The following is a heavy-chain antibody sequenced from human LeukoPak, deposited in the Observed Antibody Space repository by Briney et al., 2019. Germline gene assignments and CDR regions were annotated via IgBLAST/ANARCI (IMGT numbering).Heavy chain of an antibody. CDR1: GFTFDDYA. CDR2: ITSSPTYI. Sequence: GGSLRLSCAASGFTFDDYAMHWVRQAPGKGLEWVSSITSSPTYIYYADSVKGRFTISRDNAQNSLYLQINSLRAEDTAVYYCARDDYGFDYWGQGTLVTVSS. V-gene: IGHV3-21*01. CDR3: ARDDYGFDY. J-gene: IGHJ4*02. D-gene: IGHD4/OR15-4a*01.